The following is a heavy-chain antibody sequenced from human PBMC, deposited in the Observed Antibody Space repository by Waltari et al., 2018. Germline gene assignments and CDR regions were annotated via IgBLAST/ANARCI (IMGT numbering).Heavy chain of an antibody. CDR3: ARANSDYYDSSGYGDY. V-gene: IGHV3-7*01. Sequence: EVQLVESGGGLVQPGGSLRLACAASGFTFRSYWMRWVRQAPGKGLEWVANIKQDGSDKYYVDSVKGRFTISRDNAKNSLYLQMNSLRAEDTAVYYCARANSDYYDSSGYGDYWGQGTLVTVSS. CDR1: GFTFRSYW. D-gene: IGHD3-22*01. J-gene: IGHJ4*02. CDR2: IKQDGSDK.